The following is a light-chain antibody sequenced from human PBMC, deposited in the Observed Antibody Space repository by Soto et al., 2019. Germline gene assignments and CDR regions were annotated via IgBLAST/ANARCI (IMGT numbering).Light chain of an antibody. Sequence: DIQMTQSPSSLSASVGDRVSITCRASQGISNYLAWYQQKPGKVPKLLIYAASTLQSGVPSRFSGSGSGTDFTLTISSLQPEDVATSYCQKYNSAHWTFGQGTKVEIK. CDR1: QGISNY. V-gene: IGKV1-27*01. CDR2: AAS. CDR3: QKYNSAHWT. J-gene: IGKJ1*01.